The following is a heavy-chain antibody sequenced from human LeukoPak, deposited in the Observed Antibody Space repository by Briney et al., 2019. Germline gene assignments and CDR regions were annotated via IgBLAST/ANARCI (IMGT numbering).Heavy chain of an antibody. D-gene: IGHD3-9*01. CDR1: GFTFSSYW. CDR3: ARNDDILTGYPPYYYYGMDV. J-gene: IGHJ6*02. CDR2: ISSSSSYI. Sequence: GGSLRLSCAASGFTFSSYWMTWVRQAPGKGLEWVSSISSSSSYIYYADSVKGRFTISRDNAKNSLYLQMNSLRAEDTAVYYCARNDDILTGYPPYYYYGMDVWGQGTTVTVSS. V-gene: IGHV3-21*01.